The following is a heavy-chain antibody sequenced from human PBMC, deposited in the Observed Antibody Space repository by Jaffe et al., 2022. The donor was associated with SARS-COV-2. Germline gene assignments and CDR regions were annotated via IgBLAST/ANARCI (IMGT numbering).Heavy chain of an antibody. J-gene: IGHJ4*02. V-gene: IGHV4-59*01. CDR1: GGSISGYY. CDR2: IHYSGST. CDR3: ARGVGSSSV. D-gene: IGHD6-6*01. Sequence: QEQLQESGPGLVKPSETLSLTCTVSGGSISGYYWSWIRQPPGKGLEWIGYIHYSGSTSYNPSLKSRVTISVDMSKNQFSLKMSSVTAADTAVYYCARGVGSSSVWGQGTLVTVSS.